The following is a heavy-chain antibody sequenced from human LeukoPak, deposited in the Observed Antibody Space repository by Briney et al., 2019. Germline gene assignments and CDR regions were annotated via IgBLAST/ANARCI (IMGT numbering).Heavy chain of an antibody. CDR2: IYGDGSFT. D-gene: IGHD3-22*01. V-gene: IGHV3-74*01. J-gene: IGHJ4*02. CDR3: ARVYETNGYSY. Sequence: GGSLRLSCAASGFTFSNFWMHWVRQAPGKGLVWVALIYGDGSFTRYADFVKGRFTISRDNAKNTVYLQMNSLRVEDTAVYYCARVYETNGYSYWGQGSLVTVSS. CDR1: GFTFSNFW.